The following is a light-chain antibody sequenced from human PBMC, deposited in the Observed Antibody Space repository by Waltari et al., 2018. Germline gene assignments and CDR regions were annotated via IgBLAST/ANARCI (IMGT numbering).Light chain of an antibody. CDR3: QQYGTSPYT. J-gene: IGKJ2*01. CDR1: QNLSSNF. CDR2: GAA. Sequence: IGLTQSPGTLSLSPGDKASLSCKASQNLSSNFLAWHRQRPGQPPGLLIHGAAKRAAGIPDTFSGSGSGTDFTLTISRLEAEDSAVYYCQQYGTSPYTFGQGTKVEIK. V-gene: IGKV3-20*01.